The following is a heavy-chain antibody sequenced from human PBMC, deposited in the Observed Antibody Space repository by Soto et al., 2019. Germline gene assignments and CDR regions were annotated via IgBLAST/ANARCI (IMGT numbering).Heavy chain of an antibody. Sequence: EVQLLESGGGLVQPGGSLRLSCAASGFTFRNYAMSWVRQAPGKGLEWVSAISGDGGTTYFADSVKGRFTISRDNSKNTLYLQLNSLRAEDTASYYCAKDQYGSSSWPLDFDFWGQGTLVTVSP. J-gene: IGHJ4*02. CDR1: GFTFRNYA. D-gene: IGHD6-13*01. V-gene: IGHV3-23*01. CDR2: ISGDGGTT. CDR3: AKDQYGSSSWPLDFDF.